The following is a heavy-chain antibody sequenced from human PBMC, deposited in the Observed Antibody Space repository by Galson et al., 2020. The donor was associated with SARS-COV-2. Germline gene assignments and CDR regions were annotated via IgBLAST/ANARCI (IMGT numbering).Heavy chain of an antibody. D-gene: IGHD3-3*02. CDR1: GGSISRGGYY. Sequence: ETSETLSLTCTVSGGSISRGGYYWSWIRQHPGKGLEWIGYIYYSGSTYYNPSLKSRVTISVDTSKNQFSLKLSSVTAADTAVYYCARVVSRRYWYFDLWGRGTLVTVSS. V-gene: IGHV4-31*03. CDR3: ARVVSRRYWYFDL. J-gene: IGHJ2*01. CDR2: IYYSGST.